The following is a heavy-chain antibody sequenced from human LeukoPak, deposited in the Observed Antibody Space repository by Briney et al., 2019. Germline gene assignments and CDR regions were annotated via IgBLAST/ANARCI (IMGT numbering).Heavy chain of an antibody. V-gene: IGHV4-30-2*01. CDR1: GGSISSGGYS. CDR3: ARARFSGYDY. D-gene: IGHD5-12*01. CDR2: IYHSGST. J-gene: IGHJ4*02. Sequence: TLSLTCAVSGGSISSGGYSWSWIRQPPGKGLEWIGYIYHSGSTYYNPSLKSRVTISVDRSKNQFSLKLSSVTAADTAVYYCARARFSGYDYWGQGTLVTVSS.